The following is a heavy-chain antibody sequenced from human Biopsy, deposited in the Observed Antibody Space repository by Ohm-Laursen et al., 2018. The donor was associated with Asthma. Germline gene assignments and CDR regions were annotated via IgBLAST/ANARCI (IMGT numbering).Heavy chain of an antibody. V-gene: IGHV3-30-3*01. CDR3: AREGVAGTHIED. J-gene: IGHJ4*02. Sequence: SLRLSCTASRFTYEMHWVRQAPGKGLEWVAVISYDGSSIYYADSVKGRFTISRDNSKNTLSLQMNSLTAEDTAVYYCAREGVAGTHIEDWGQETLVTVSS. D-gene: IGHD6-19*01. CDR2: ISYDGSSI. CDR1: RFTYE.